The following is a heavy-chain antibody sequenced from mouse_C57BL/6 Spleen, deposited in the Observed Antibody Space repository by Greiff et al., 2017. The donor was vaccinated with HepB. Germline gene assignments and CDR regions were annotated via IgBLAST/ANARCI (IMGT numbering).Heavy chain of an antibody. J-gene: IGHJ2*01. CDR2: IHPNSGST. CDR1: GYTFTSYW. Sequence: VQLQESGAELVKPGASVKLSCKASGYTFTSYWMHWVKQRPRQGLEWIGMIHPNSGSTNYNEKFKSKATLTVDKSSSTAYMQLSSLTSEDSAVYYCARSPHPYFDYWGQGTTLAVSS. V-gene: IGHV1-64*01. CDR3: ARSPHPYFDY.